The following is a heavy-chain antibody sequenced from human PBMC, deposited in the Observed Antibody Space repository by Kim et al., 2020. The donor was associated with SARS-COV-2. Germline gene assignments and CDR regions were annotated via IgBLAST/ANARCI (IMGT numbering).Heavy chain of an antibody. J-gene: IGHJ3*02. CDR2: IRSKANTYAT. V-gene: IGHV3-73*01. CDR1: GFTFSDSA. CDR3: TRVPGTPLAFWDAFDI. D-gene: IGHD1-1*01. Sequence: GGSLRLSCAASGFTFSDSAIHWVRQASGKGLEWVGRIRSKANTYATAYAASVKARFTISRDDSKNTAYLQMNSLKTEDTAVYFCTRVPGTPLAFWDAFDIWGQGTMGTVSS.